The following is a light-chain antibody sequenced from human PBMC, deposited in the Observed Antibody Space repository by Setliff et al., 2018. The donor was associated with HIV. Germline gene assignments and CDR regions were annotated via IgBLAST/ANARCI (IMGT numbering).Light chain of an antibody. CDR3: CSYAGSSTFV. CDR1: SSDVGSYNL. J-gene: IGLJ3*02. CDR2: EVS. V-gene: IGLV2-23*02. Sequence: QSALAQPASVSGSPGQSITISCTGSSSDVGSYNLVSWYQQHPRKAPKLMIYEVSKWHSGVSNRFSGSKSVNTASLTISGLQAEDEADYYCCSYAGSSTFVFGGGTKVTVL.